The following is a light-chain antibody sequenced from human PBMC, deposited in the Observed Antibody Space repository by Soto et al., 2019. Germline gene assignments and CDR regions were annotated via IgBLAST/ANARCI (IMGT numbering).Light chain of an antibody. CDR1: SGHSMYN. Sequence: QHGVPQSSPASPYLRSSFKRTWTLSSGHSMYNIAWHQQQPGKAPRVLMKVENSGRYNKGSGVPDRFSGSSSGADRYLTISNLQSDDETDFYCETCASNTRVFGGGTQLTAL. V-gene: IGLV4-60*03. CDR2: VENSGRY. CDR3: ETCASNTRV. J-gene: IGLJ2*01.